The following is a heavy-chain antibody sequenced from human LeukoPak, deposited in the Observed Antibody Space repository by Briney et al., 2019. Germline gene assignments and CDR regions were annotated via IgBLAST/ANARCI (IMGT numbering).Heavy chain of an antibody. D-gene: IGHD2-15*01. CDR1: GDSVSSNSAA. V-gene: IGHV6-1*01. J-gene: IGHJ5*02. Sequence: SQTLSLTCAISGDSVSSNSAAWNWIRQSPSRGLEWLGRTYYRSKWYSDYAESVKSRITINPDTSKNQFSLQLNSVTPDDTAVYFCARSHGGSSNWFDPWGQGTLVTVSS. CDR3: ARSHGGSSNWFDP. CDR2: TYYRSKWYS.